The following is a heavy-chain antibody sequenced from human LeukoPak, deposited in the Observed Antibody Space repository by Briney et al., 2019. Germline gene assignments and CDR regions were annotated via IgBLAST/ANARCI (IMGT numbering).Heavy chain of an antibody. Sequence: GGSLRLSCAASGFTFSSYEMNWVRQAPGKGLEWVSYISSSGSTIYYADSVKGRFTISRDNAKNSLYLQMNSLRAEDTAVYYCARGYGSGSYYSPPFDYWGQGTLATVSS. D-gene: IGHD3-10*01. CDR3: ARGYGSGSYYSPPFDY. J-gene: IGHJ4*02. CDR2: ISSSGSTI. CDR1: GFTFSSYE. V-gene: IGHV3-48*03.